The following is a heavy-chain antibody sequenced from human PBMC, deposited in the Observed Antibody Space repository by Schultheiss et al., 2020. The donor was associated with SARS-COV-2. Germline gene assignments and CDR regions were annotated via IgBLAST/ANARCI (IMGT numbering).Heavy chain of an antibody. V-gene: IGHV4-59*01. CDR3: ARGLRQVGATDY. D-gene: IGHD1-26*01. CDR1: GGSISSYY. CDR2: IYYSGST. Sequence: SQTLSLTCTVSGGSISSYYWSWIRQPPGKGLEWIGYIYYSGSTNYNPSLKSRVTISVDTSKNQFSLKLSSVTAADTAVYYCARGLRQVGATDYWGQGTLVTVSS. J-gene: IGHJ4*02.